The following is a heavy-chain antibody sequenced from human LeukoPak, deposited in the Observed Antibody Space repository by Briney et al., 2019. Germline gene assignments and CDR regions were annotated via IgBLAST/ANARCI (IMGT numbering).Heavy chain of an antibody. D-gene: IGHD5-12*01. CDR2: IYSGGST. CDR3: ARVRGYSGYEGRYYYYGMDV. CDR1: GFTFSSYG. J-gene: IGHJ6*02. V-gene: IGHV3-53*01. Sequence: PGGSLRLSCAASGFTFSSYGMHWVRQAPGKGLEWVSVIYSGGSTYYADSVKGRFTISRDNSKNTLYLQMNSLRAEDTAIYYCARVRGYSGYEGRYYYYGMDVWGQGTTVTVSS.